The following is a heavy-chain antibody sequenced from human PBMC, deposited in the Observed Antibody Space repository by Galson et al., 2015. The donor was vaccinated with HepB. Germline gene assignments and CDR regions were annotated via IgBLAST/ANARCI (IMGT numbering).Heavy chain of an antibody. J-gene: IGHJ3*01. CDR1: GASISSSYW. V-gene: IGHV4-4*02. Sequence: SETLSLTCAVSGASISSSYWWTWVRRPPGKGLEWIGEIYHTGTTNYNPSLKSRVAMSVDKSKNQFSLKLTSVTAADTAVYFCTTYSPDVDTAYNDAFHVWGQGTRVTVSS. CDR2: IYHTGTT. D-gene: IGHD1-14*01. CDR3: TTYSPDVDTAYNDAFHV.